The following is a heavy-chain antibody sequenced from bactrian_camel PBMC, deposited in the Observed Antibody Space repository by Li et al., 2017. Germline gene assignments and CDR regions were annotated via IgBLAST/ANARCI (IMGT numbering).Heavy chain of an antibody. D-gene: IGHD1*01. V-gene: IGHV3-1*01. CDR2: ISYTGDSA. CDR1: GFRFDHYA. J-gene: IGHJ4*01. Sequence: DVQLVESGGGLVQPGGSLNLSCAASGFRFDHYAMGWIRQPPGKGLEWVSAISYTGDSANYADSVKGRFTISRDNAKSTARLQMNSLKPEDTATYHCAGLCFGPGTQVTVS.